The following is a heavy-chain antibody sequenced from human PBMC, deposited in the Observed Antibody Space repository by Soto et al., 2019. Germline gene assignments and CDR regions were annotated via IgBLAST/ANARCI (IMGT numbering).Heavy chain of an antibody. CDR2: ISGGGVST. J-gene: IGHJ6*02. D-gene: IGHD1-26*01. V-gene: IGHV3-23*01. Sequence: GGSLRLSCAASGFTFSSYAMSWVRQAPGKGLEWVSAISGGGVSTYYADSVKGRVTISRDNSKNTLYLQMNSLRAEDTAVYYCAKVSLGATTITDYYYYGMDVWGQGTTLTV. CDR1: GFTFSSYA. CDR3: AKVSLGATTITDYYYYGMDV.